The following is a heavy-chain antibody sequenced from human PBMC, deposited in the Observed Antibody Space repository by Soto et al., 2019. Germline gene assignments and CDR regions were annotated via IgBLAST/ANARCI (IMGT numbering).Heavy chain of an antibody. CDR1: GFTFSSHW. CDR2: IKQDGSEK. Sequence: GGSLRLSCAASGFTFSSHWMSWVRQAPGKGLEWVADIKQDGSEKYYVDSVKGRFTISRDNAKNSLYLQMNSLRAEDTAGYYCAREGQPWRASSHWGQGTLVTVSS. CDR3: AREGQPWRASSH. D-gene: IGHD6-19*01. V-gene: IGHV3-7*05. J-gene: IGHJ4*02.